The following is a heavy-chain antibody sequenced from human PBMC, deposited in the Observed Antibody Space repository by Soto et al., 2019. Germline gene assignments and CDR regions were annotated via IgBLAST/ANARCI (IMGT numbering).Heavy chain of an antibody. D-gene: IGHD3-10*01. Sequence: EVQLVESGGGLVQPGGSLRLSCAASGFGFGSYWMSWVRQAPGKGLEWLGTIKGDSSEKKYVASVRGRFTMSRDNAQNSLYLQMDSLRAEDTARYYCARDSGDGSGSSVNHYLDYWGHGTLVTVSS. CDR3: ARDSGDGSGSSVNHYLDY. CDR2: IKGDSSEK. V-gene: IGHV3-7*01. J-gene: IGHJ4*01. CDR1: GFGFGSYW.